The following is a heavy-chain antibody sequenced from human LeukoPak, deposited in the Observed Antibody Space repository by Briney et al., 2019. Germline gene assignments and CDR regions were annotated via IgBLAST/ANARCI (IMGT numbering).Heavy chain of an antibody. Sequence: GGSLRLSCAASGFTFSSYGMHWVRQAPGKGLEWVAFIRYDGSNKYYADSVKGRFTISRNNSNNTLFVHMDSLRSEDTAVYYCAPSVGAPLLGAFDIRGQGTVVAVSS. CDR3: APSVGAPLLGAFDI. CDR1: GFTFSSYG. J-gene: IGHJ3*02. V-gene: IGHV3-30*02. CDR2: IRYDGSNK. D-gene: IGHD3-16*01.